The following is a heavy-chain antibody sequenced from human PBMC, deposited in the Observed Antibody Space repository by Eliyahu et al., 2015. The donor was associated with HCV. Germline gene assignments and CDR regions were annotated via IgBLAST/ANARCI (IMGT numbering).Heavy chain of an antibody. CDR3: ARDPANIEVTGTWDNCFDH. CDR1: GYXXXGXY. J-gene: IGHJ5*02. V-gene: IGHV1-2*02. Sequence: QVQLVQSGAEVRKPGASVXVSCXASGYXXXGXYIHWLRPAPGRGLEWMGWINPNSGGTNXPQKFKGRVTMTRDKSVKTAYMELSRLRSDDTAVYYCARDPANIEVTGTWDNCFDHWGQGTLVTVSS. CDR2: INPNSGGT. D-gene: IGHD6-19*01.